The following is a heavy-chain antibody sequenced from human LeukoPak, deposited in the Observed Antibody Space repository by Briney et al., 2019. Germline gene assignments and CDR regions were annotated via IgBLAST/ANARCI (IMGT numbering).Heavy chain of an antibody. CDR2: IKQDGSEK. Sequence: GGSLRLSCAASGFTFSSYWMSWVRQAPGKGLEWVANIKQDGSEKYYVDSVKGRFTISGDNAKNSLYLQMNSLRAEDTAVYYCARADTLPTNYYDSSKSWVDYWGQGTLVTVSS. J-gene: IGHJ4*02. CDR3: ARADTLPTNYYDSSKSWVDY. D-gene: IGHD3-22*01. V-gene: IGHV3-7*01. CDR1: GFTFSSYW.